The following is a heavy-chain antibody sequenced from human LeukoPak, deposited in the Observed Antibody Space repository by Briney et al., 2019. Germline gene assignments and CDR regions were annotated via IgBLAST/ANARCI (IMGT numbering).Heavy chain of an antibody. CDR1: GGSFSGYY. CDR2: INHSGST. Sequence: KPSETLSLTCAVYGGSFSGYYWSWIRQPPGKGLEWIGEINHSGSTYYNPSLKSRVTISVDTSKNQFSLNLSSVTAADTAVYYCARAPHFFDTSGSKYYFDYWGQGALVTVSS. J-gene: IGHJ4*02. D-gene: IGHD3-22*01. CDR3: ARAPHFFDTSGSKYYFDY. V-gene: IGHV4-34*01.